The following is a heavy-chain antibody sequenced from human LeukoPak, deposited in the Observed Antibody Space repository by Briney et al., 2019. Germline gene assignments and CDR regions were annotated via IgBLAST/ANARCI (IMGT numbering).Heavy chain of an antibody. J-gene: IGHJ4*02. CDR3: ARVPDSSGYFDY. CDR1: GGTFSSYA. V-gene: IGHV1-69*01. Sequence: AASVKVSCKASGGTFSSYAISWVRQAPGQGLEWMGGIIPIFGTANYAQKFQGRVTITADESTSTAYMELSSLRSEDTAVYYCARVPDSSGYFDYWGQGTLVTVSS. CDR2: IIPIFGTA. D-gene: IGHD3-22*01.